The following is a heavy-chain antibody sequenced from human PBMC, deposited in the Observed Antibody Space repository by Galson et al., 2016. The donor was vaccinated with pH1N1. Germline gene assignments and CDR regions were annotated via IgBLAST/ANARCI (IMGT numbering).Heavy chain of an antibody. CDR3: ARAIGSRSAY. CDR1: GFTFSDYW. J-gene: IGHJ4*02. D-gene: IGHD3-16*02. CDR2: IKEDGSET. V-gene: IGHV3-7*01. Sequence: SLRLSCAASGFTFSDYWMHWVRQVPGKGLEWVANIKEDGSETYYVDSVRGRFTISRDNAKNSLDLQMNSLRDDDTALYYCARAIGSRSAYWGQGTLVTVSS.